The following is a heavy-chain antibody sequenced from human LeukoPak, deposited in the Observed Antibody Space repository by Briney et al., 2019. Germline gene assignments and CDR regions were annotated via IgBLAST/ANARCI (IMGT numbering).Heavy chain of an antibody. J-gene: IGHJ5*02. CDR3: ARGYTSNWEDWFGP. Sequence: ASVKVSCKASGYTFTGYYMHWVRQAPGQGLEWMGRINPNIGGTIYAQKFQGRVTMTRDTSISTAYMELSSLRSDDTAVYYCARGYTSNWEDWFGPWGQGTPVTVSS. V-gene: IGHV1-2*06. D-gene: IGHD6-19*01. CDR1: GYTFTGYY. CDR2: INPNIGGT.